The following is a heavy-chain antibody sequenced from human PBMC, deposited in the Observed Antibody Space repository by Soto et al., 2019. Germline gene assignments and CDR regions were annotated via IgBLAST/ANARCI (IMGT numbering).Heavy chain of an antibody. Sequence: SETLSLTCAVYGGSFSGYYWSWIRQPPGKGLEWIGEINHSGSSNYNPSLKSRVTISVDTSKNQFSLKLSSVTAADTAVYYCARPAVAAVVSAFDYWGQGTPVTVS. CDR1: GGSFSGYY. D-gene: IGHD6-13*01. V-gene: IGHV4-34*01. CDR3: ARPAVAAVVSAFDY. CDR2: INHSGSS. J-gene: IGHJ4*02.